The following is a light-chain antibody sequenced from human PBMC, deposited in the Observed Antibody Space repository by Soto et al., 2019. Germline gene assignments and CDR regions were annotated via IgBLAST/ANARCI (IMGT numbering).Light chain of an antibody. Sequence: VLTQSPATMSLSPGDRATLSCRASQSVSSYLAWYQQKPGQAPRLLLYDACNRATGIPARFSGSGSGTDYPLTISSLEPENLAVYYCQQRSNWPLTFGGGTQVEI. J-gene: IGKJ4*01. V-gene: IGKV3-11*01. CDR1: QSVSSY. CDR3: QQRSNWPLT. CDR2: DAC.